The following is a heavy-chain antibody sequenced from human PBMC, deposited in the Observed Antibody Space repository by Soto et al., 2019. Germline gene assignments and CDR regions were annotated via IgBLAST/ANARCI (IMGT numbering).Heavy chain of an antibody. V-gene: IGHV4-30-2*01. D-gene: IGHD6-13*01. CDR1: GGSISTGTYS. J-gene: IGHJ5*02. CDR3: ARGSLRADWLDP. Sequence: PSETLSLTCAVSGGSISTGTYSWNWIRQPPGKGLEWIGYIYQSGSTYYNPSLRSRVTISVDRSKNQFSLKLNSVTAADTAVYYCARGSLRADWLDPWGQGTLVTVSS. CDR2: IYQSGST.